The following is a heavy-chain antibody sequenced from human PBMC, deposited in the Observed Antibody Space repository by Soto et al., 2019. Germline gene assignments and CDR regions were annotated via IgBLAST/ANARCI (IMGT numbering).Heavy chain of an antibody. CDR2: IIPIFGTA. D-gene: IGHD2-15*01. J-gene: IGHJ6*02. Sequence: GASVKVSCKATRGTFSSYSISWVRQPPGQGLEWMGGIIPIFGTANYAQKLQGRVTITADKSTSTAYMELSSLRSEDTAVYYCARGRGAATYYYYGMDVWGQGTTVTVSS. CDR3: ARGRGAATYYYYGMDV. V-gene: IGHV1-69*06. CDR1: RGTFSSYS.